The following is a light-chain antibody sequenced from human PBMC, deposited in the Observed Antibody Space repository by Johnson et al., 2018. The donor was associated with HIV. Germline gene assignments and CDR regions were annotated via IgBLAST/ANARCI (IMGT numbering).Light chain of an antibody. Sequence: QSVLTQAPSVSAAPGQKVTISCSGSSSNIVNNSVSLYQQLPGTAPKLLIYDNNKRPSGIPDRFSGSKSGTSATLGITGLQTGAEADYYCGTWASSLSARRYFFGTGTKVTVL. CDR3: GTWASSLSARRYF. CDR1: SSNIVNNS. J-gene: IGLJ1*01. V-gene: IGLV1-51*01. CDR2: DNN.